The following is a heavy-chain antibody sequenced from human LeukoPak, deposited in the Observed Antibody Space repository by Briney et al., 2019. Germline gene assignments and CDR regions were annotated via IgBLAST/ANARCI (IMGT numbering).Heavy chain of an antibody. D-gene: IGHD3-9*01. V-gene: IGHV3-48*04. CDR3: ARVVLRYFATWAQRPAPYYFDY. Sequence: GRSLRLSCAASGFTFSSYSMNWVRQAPGKGLEWVSYISSSGSAIYYTDSVKGRFTISRDNAKNSLYLQMNSLRAEDTAVYYCARVVLRYFATWAQRPAPYYFDYWGQGTLVTVSS. CDR2: ISSSGSAI. CDR1: GFTFSSYS. J-gene: IGHJ4*02.